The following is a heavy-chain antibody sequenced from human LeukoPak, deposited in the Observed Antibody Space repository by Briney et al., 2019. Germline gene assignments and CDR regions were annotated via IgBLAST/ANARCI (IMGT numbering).Heavy chain of an antibody. V-gene: IGHV3-23*01. CDR1: GFSFNNYA. D-gene: IGHD2-21*01. CDR2: ISGSGGST. Sequence: RGSPRLSCSASGFSFNNYAAHWVRQAPGKGLEWVSAISGSGGSTYYADSVKGRFTISRDNSKNTLYLKMNSLRAEDTAVYYCAKLYASIVVPTGGAFDIWGQGTIVTVSS. J-gene: IGHJ3*02. CDR3: AKLYASIVVPTGGAFDI.